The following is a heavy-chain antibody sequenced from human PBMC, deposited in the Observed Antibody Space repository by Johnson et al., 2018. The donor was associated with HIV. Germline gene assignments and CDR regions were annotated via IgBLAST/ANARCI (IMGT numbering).Heavy chain of an antibody. CDR3: ARGKKQWLDEDAFDI. Sequence: VQLVESGGGLVQPGGSLRLSCAASGFTFSSYWMHWVRQAPGKGLVWVSRINSDGSNTSYADSVKGRFTISRDNAKNTLYLQMNSLRAEDTAVYYCARGKKQWLDEDAFDIWGQGTMVTVSS. V-gene: IGHV3-74*02. CDR1: GFTFSSYW. J-gene: IGHJ3*02. CDR2: INSDGSNT. D-gene: IGHD6-19*01.